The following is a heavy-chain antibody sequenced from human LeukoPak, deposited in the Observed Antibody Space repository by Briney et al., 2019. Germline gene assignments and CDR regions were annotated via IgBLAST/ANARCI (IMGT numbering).Heavy chain of an antibody. CDR2: INWNGGST. V-gene: IGHV3-20*04. CDR3: ASITYYYGSGREDY. J-gene: IGHJ4*02. Sequence: GGSLRLSCAASGFTFDDYGMSWVRHAPGKGLEWVSGINWNGGSTGYADSVKGRFTISRDNAKNTLYLQMNSLRAEDTAVYYCASITYYYGSGREDYWGQGTLVTVSS. D-gene: IGHD3-10*01. CDR1: GFTFDDYG.